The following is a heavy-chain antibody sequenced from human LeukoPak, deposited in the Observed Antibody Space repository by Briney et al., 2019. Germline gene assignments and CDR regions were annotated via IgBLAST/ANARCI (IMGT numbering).Heavy chain of an antibody. V-gene: IGHV3-30-3*01. Sequence: PGGSLRLSCAASGFTFSSYAMHWVRQAPGKGLEWVAVISYDGSNKYYADSVKGRFTISRDNSKNTLYLQMNSLRAEDTAVYYCASPTPTAMESYFDYWGQGTLVTVSS. CDR1: GFTFSSYA. D-gene: IGHD5-18*01. CDR2: ISYDGSNK. J-gene: IGHJ4*02. CDR3: ASPTPTAMESYFDY.